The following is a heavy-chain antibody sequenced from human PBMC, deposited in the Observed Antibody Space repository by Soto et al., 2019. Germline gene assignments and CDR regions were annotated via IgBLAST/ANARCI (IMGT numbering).Heavy chain of an antibody. CDR2: ISWNSGSI. J-gene: IGHJ6*02. V-gene: IGHV3-9*03. CDR3: AKGLDCSGGSCYFYYYYGMDV. Sequence: SLRLSCAASGFTFDDYAMHWVRQAPGKGLEWVSGISWNSGSIGYADSVKGRFAISRDNAKNSLYLQMNSLRAEDMALYYCAKGLDCSGGSCYFYYYYGMDVWGQGTTVTVSS. CDR1: GFTFDDYA. D-gene: IGHD2-15*01.